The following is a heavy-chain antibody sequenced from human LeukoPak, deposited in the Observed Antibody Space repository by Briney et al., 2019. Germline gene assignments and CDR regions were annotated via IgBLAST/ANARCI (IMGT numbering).Heavy chain of an antibody. V-gene: IGHV3-21*01. Sequence: KSGGSLRLSCAASGFSFSDYSMNWVRQAPGKGLEWVSSITISSSIIYYADSVKGRFTISRDNAKNSLFLQMNSPRAEDTAVYYCARDLSDDYSLDYWGQGTLVSVSS. J-gene: IGHJ4*02. D-gene: IGHD3-16*01. CDR2: ITISSSII. CDR1: GFSFSDYS. CDR3: ARDLSDDYSLDY.